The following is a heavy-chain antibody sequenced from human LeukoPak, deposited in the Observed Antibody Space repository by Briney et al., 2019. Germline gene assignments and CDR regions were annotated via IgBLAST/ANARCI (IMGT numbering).Heavy chain of an antibody. J-gene: IGHJ5*02. CDR2: IYYSGST. CDR3: ARGAHYGSGSYCTGSYTNWFDT. CDR1: GGSISSYH. V-gene: IGHV4-59*08. Sequence: SETLSLTCTVSGGSISSYHWSWIRQPPGKGLEWIGYIYYSGSTNYNPSLKSRVTISVDTSKNQFSLKLSSVTAADTAVYYCARGAHYGSGSYCTGSYTNWFDTWGQGTLVTVSS. D-gene: IGHD3-10*01.